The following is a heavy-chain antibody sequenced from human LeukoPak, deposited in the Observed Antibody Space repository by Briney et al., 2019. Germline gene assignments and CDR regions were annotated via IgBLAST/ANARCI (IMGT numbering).Heavy chain of an antibody. V-gene: IGHV3-20*04. CDR3: ANEGGGAFDI. Sequence: PGGSLRLSCAASGFTFDDYGLSWVRQVPGKGLEWVSGLNWNGASTGYADSVKGRFTISRDNAKNSLYLQMNSLRAEDTAVYYCANEGGGAFDIWGQGTMVTVSS. D-gene: IGHD3-16*01. J-gene: IGHJ3*02. CDR2: LNWNGAST. CDR1: GFTFDDYG.